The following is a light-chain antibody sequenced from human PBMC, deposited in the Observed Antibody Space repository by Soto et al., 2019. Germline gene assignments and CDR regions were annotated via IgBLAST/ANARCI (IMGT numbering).Light chain of an antibody. CDR3: QQYGNSPIT. J-gene: IGKJ5*01. Sequence: EIVLTQSPATLSLSPGERATLSCRASQSVSSYLAWYQQKPGQAPRLLIYGASTRVTGIPDRFSGSGSGTDFTLTISRLEPEDFAVYYCQQYGNSPITFGQGTRLEIK. CDR1: QSVSSY. V-gene: IGKV3-20*01. CDR2: GAS.